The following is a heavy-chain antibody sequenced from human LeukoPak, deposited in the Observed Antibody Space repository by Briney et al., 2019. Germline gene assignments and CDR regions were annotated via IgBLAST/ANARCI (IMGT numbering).Heavy chain of an antibody. Sequence: ASVKVSCKASGYTCTGYYMHWVRQAPGQGLGWGGWMNPNSGGTNSTQKFQGRVTMPRDPSISTAYMELSSLRSDDTAVYYCARESGSPARFDYWGQGTLVTVSS. CDR1: GYTCTGYY. V-gene: IGHV1-2*02. CDR2: MNPNSGGT. J-gene: IGHJ4*02. CDR3: ARESGSPARFDY. D-gene: IGHD3-10*01.